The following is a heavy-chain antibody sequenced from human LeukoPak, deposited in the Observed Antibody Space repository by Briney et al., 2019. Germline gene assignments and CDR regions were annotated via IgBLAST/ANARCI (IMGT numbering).Heavy chain of an antibody. J-gene: IGHJ4*02. CDR2: IYHSGST. CDR3: ARDTVVWGSYRFADY. Sequence: SETLSLTCTVSGYSISSGYYWGWIRQPPGKGLEWIGSIYHSGSTYYNPSLKSRVTISVDTSKNQFSLKLSSVTAADTAVYYCARDTVVWGSYRFADYWGQGTLVTVSS. D-gene: IGHD3-16*02. CDR1: GYSISSGYY. V-gene: IGHV4-38-2*02.